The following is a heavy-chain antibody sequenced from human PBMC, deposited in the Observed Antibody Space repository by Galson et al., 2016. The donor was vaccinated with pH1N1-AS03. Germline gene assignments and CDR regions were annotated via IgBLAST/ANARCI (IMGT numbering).Heavy chain of an antibody. J-gene: IGHJ4*02. Sequence: SLRLSCADSGFTSGSPAFGGHTMNWVRQAPGKGLEWISYIRSTGTTIYYADSVKGRFTTSRDNAKNSMYLQMNRLRVEDTAVYYCAREYGVRNNLDFWGQGTLVTVSS. V-gene: IGHV3-48*04. CDR2: IRSTGTTI. D-gene: IGHD1/OR15-1a*01. CDR1: GFTSGSPAFGGHT. CDR3: AREYGVRNNLDF.